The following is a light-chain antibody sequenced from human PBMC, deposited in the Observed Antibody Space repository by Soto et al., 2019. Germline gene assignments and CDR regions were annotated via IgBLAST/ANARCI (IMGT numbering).Light chain of an antibody. V-gene: IGLV2-11*01. CDR2: DVS. CDR1: SSNVGDYNY. Sequence: QSALTQPRLVSGSPGQSVTISCTGTSSNVGDYNYVSYYWYQQHPGKAPKLLIYDVSKRPSGVPDRFSGSKSGNTASLTISGLQADDEADYYCFSYAGTYPWVFGGGPKLTVL. J-gene: IGLJ3*02. CDR3: FSYAGTYPWV.